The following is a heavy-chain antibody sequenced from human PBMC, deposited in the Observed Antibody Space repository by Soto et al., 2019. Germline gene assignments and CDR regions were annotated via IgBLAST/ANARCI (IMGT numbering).Heavy chain of an antibody. CDR2: ISYDGSNK. CDR1: GFTFSSYG. CDR3: AKGDHLYGDEGPSHMDV. Sequence: QVQLVESGGGVVQPGRSLRLSCAASGFTFSSYGMHWVRQAPGKGLEWVAVISYDGSNKYYADSVKGRFTISRDNSKNTLYLQMNSLRAEDTAVYYCAKGDHLYGDEGPSHMDVWGKGTTVTVSS. D-gene: IGHD4-17*01. V-gene: IGHV3-30*18. J-gene: IGHJ6*03.